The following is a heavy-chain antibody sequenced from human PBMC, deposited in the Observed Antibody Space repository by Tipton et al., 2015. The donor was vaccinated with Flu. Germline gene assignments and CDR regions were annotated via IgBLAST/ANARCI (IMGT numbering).Heavy chain of an antibody. CDR3: ARRDYSNYVSEPKNWFNS. J-gene: IGHJ5*01. Sequence: TLSLTCTVTGDSVRSTYYWAWIRQPPGRGLEWIGNINHNGNTYHNPSLKSRVIMSVDTSRNQFSLKLSSVTASDTAVYYCARRDYSNYVSEPKNWFNSWGLGTLVTVSS. V-gene: IGHV4-38-2*02. CDR2: INHNGNT. CDR1: GDSVRSTYY. D-gene: IGHD4-11*01.